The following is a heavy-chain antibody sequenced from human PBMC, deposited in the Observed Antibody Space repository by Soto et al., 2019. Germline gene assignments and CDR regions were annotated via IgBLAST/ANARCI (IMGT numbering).Heavy chain of an antibody. Sequence: GGSLRLSCTASGFTFGDYAMSWFRQAPGKGLEWVGFIRSKAYGGTTEYAASVKGRFTISRDDSKSIAYLQMNSLKTEDTAVYYCTRGGVDTAMDLTNWGQGTLVTVSS. V-gene: IGHV3-49*03. J-gene: IGHJ4*02. CDR2: IRSKAYGGTT. CDR1: GFTFGDYA. D-gene: IGHD5-18*01. CDR3: TRGGVDTAMDLTN.